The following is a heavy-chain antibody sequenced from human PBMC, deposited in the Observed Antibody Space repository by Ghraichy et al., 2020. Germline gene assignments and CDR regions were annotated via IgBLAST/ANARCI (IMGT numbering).Heavy chain of an antibody. CDR3: ASTPIFTDHFDY. Sequence: GGSLRLSCAASGVTFSIYWMNWVRQAPGKGLERVANIKQDGSEKYYVDSVKGRFTISRDNAKSSLYLQMNSLRAEDTAVYYCASTPIFTDHFDYWGQGTLVTVSS. CDR1: GVTFSIYW. J-gene: IGHJ4*02. V-gene: IGHV3-7*01. D-gene: IGHD3-3*01. CDR2: IKQDGSEK.